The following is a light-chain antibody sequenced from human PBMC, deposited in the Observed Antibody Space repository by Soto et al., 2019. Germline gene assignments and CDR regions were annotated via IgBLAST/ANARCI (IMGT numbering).Light chain of an antibody. CDR1: SSDVGGYNF. J-gene: IGLJ1*01. CDR2: EVN. Sequence: QSVLTQPPSASGSPGQSVTTSCTGTSSDVGGYNFVSWYQQHPGKAPKLMIFEVNKRPSGVPDRFSGSKSGNTASLTVSGLQAEDEADYYCSSYAGSKVYYVFGTGTKVTVL. V-gene: IGLV2-8*01. CDR3: SSYAGSKVYYV.